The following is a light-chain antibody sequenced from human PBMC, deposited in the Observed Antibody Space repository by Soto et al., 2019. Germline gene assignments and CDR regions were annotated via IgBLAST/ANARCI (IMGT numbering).Light chain of an antibody. V-gene: IGLV2-23*02. J-gene: IGLJ1*01. CDR2: EVT. CDR1: SSDIGSYDL. CDR3: CSFADFTYV. Sequence: QSALTQPASVSGSPGQSITISCTGTSSDIGSYDLVSWYQQHPGTAPKLIIYEVTKRPSGVSTRFSGSKSGNTASLTISGLQAVDEDDYYCCSFADFTYVFGTGTKVTV.